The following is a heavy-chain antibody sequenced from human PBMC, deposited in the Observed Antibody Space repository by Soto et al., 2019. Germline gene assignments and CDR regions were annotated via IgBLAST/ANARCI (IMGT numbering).Heavy chain of an antibody. J-gene: IGHJ3*01. D-gene: IGHD3-16*01. V-gene: IGHV4-61*01. CDR2: ISYSGAT. CDR1: GGSVSGDKNY. Sequence: QVQLQESGPGLVKPSETLSLTCSVSGGSVSGDKNYWSWIRQSPGKGLEWIGFISYSGATIYSPSLKSRLTISVDRSKNQFSLRLSSVTASDTALYYCATSPRFAFDFWGQGTTVIVSS. CDR3: ATSPRFAFDF.